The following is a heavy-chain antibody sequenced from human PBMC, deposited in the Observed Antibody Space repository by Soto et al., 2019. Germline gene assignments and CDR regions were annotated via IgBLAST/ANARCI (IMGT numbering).Heavy chain of an antibody. CDR1: GYTFTSYG. D-gene: IGHD3-3*01. CDR2: ISAYNGNT. J-gene: IGHJ5*02. Sequence: QVQLVQSGAEVKKPGASVKVSCKASGYTFTSYGISWVRQAPGQGLEWMGWISAYNGNTNYAQKLQGRVTMATDTSTSTAYMELRSLRSDDTAVYYCARVWGGHDDFWSAYTVGHDWFDPWGQGTLVTVSS. V-gene: IGHV1-18*04. CDR3: ARVWGGHDDFWSAYTVGHDWFDP.